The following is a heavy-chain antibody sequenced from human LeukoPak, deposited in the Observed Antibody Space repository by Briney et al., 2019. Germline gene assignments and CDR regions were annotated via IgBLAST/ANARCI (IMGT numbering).Heavy chain of an antibody. CDR1: GFTFSSTW. Sequence: GGSLRLSCAGSGFTFSSTWIHWVRQAPGKGLVWVSRISGDGRTINYAASVKGRFTISRDNAKNTLFLQMNSLRAEDTAVYYCATARNYRFDYWGQGTLVTVSS. J-gene: IGHJ4*02. CDR3: ATARNYRFDY. V-gene: IGHV3-74*01. CDR2: ISGDGRTI. D-gene: IGHD1-7*01.